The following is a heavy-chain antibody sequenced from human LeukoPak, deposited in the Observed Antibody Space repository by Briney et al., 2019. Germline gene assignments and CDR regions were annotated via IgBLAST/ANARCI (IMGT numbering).Heavy chain of an antibody. Sequence: PEKVSCKASGGTFSSYGISWVRQAPGQGLEWMGRIITIIGIANYAQRFHGRGTITADKSTSTAYMELSRLRSEDTAVYYCARVAYDYVWGSYRDNWFDPWGQGTLVTVS. J-gene: IGHJ5*02. V-gene: IGHV1-69*04. CDR2: IITIIGIA. D-gene: IGHD3-16*02. CDR3: ARVAYDYVWGSYRDNWFDP. CDR1: GGTFSSYG.